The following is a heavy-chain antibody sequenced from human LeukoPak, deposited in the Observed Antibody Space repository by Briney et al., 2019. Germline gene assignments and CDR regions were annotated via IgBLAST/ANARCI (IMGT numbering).Heavy chain of an antibody. CDR2: IDGSDGAS. CDR3: ARVDSGNYDY. D-gene: IGHD1-26*01. CDR1: GFRFAGYV. J-gene: IGHJ4*02. V-gene: IGHV3-23*01. Sequence: GRSLRLSCAASGFRFAGYVMSWVRQAPGKGLEYVSSIDGSDGASYYADSVKGRFTISRDNSKNTLFLQMNSLRVEDTAVYYCARVDSGNYDYWGQGTLLTVSS.